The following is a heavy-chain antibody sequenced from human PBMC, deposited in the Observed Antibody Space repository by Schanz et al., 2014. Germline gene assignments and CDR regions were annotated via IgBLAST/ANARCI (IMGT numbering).Heavy chain of an antibody. Sequence: VQLEQSGAEVKKPGSSVKVSCKASGGTFSSFGINWVRQAPGQGLEWMGIINLSGGSTNNAQKFQGRLTMTRDTSTSTVYMELSSLRSEDTAVYYCARGPLGTSPWGQGTLVTVSS. CDR2: INLSGGST. J-gene: IGHJ5*02. CDR1: GGTFSSFG. CDR3: ARGPLGTSP. V-gene: IGHV1-46*01. D-gene: IGHD5-12*01.